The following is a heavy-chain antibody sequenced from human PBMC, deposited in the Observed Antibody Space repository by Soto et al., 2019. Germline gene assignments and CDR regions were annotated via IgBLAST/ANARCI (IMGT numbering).Heavy chain of an antibody. J-gene: IGHJ4*02. CDR2: SYHIGST. CDR1: VGSISSSKW. V-gene: IGHV4-4*02. CDR3: ATMSQDHSSYGGSGYFDC. D-gene: IGHD4-4*01. Sequence: QVHLQESGPGLVRPSGTLSITCAVSVGSISSSKWWSWVRQPPGKVLEWIGESYHIGSTHNIPSLRSRVSISVDTAKNQFSLKLTSVTAADTAVYYCATMSQDHSSYGGSGYFDCWGQGPLVTVSS.